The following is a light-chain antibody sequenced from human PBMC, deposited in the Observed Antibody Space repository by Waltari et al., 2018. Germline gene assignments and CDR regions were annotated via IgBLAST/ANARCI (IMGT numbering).Light chain of an antibody. Sequence: DIMMTQSPDSLAVSLGERATINCKSSQSVSSNSHSKNYLAWYQQKPGQPPKLLIYWASTRESGVPDRFSGSGSGTDFTLTISSLQAEDVAVYYCQQYDSPPYAFGQGTKLEIK. V-gene: IGKV4-1*01. J-gene: IGKJ2*01. CDR1: QSVSSNSHSKNY. CDR3: QQYDSPPYA. CDR2: WAS.